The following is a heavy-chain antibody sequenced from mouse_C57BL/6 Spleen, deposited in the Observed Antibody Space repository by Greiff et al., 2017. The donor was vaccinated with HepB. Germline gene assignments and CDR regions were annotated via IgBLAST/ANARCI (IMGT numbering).Heavy chain of an antibody. V-gene: IGHV5-17*01. CDR2: ISSGSSTI. Sequence: EVQRVESGGGLVKPGGSLKLSCAASGFTFSDYGMHWVRQAPEKGLEWVAYISSGSSTIYYADTVKGRFTISRDNAKNTLFLQMTSLRSEDTAMYYCAKSSYLYAMDYWGQGTSVTVSS. CDR1: GFTFSDYG. J-gene: IGHJ4*01. CDR3: AKSSYLYAMDY. D-gene: IGHD1-1*01.